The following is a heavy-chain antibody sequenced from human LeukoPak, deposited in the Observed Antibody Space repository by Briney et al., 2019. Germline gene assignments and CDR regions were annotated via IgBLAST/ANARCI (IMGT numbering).Heavy chain of an antibody. CDR3: ARGRSITLLRGVAMSDGFDI. CDR2: IDTSGTYI. Sequence: GGSLRLSCAASGFTFSTYSMNWVRQAPGKGLEWVSFIDTSGTYIYYGESMKGRFTISRDNAKNSLYLQMNGLRAEDTAVYYCARGRSITLLRGVAMSDGFDIWGQGTMIAVSS. D-gene: IGHD3-10*01. CDR1: GFTFSTYS. V-gene: IGHV3-21*01. J-gene: IGHJ3*02.